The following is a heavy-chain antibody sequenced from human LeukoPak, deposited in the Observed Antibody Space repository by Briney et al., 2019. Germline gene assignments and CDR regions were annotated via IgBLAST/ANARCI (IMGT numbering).Heavy chain of an antibody. CDR1: GSTFSSYG. Sequence: TGGSLRLSRAASGSTFSSYGMHWVRQAPGKGLEWVAVIWYDGSNKYYADSVKGRFTISRDNSKNTLYLQMNSLRAEDTAVYYCAREVGGQWPHMDVWGQGTTVTVSS. J-gene: IGHJ6*02. CDR2: IWYDGSNK. V-gene: IGHV3-33*01. D-gene: IGHD6-19*01. CDR3: AREVGGQWPHMDV.